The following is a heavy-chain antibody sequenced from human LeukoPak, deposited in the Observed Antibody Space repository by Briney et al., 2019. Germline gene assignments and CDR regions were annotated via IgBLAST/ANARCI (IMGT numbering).Heavy chain of an antibody. CDR1: GYPFSNFD. Sequence: ASVKVSCKASGYPFSNFDINWVRQAPGQGLEWLAWMNANSGNTGYARKFQGMVAMTRDTSISTAYMELSRLRSDDTAVYYCARDVGYCSTTSCSTFYFDYWGQGTLVTVSS. D-gene: IGHD2-2*01. V-gene: IGHV1-8*02. J-gene: IGHJ4*02. CDR2: MNANSGNT. CDR3: ARDVGYCSTTSCSTFYFDY.